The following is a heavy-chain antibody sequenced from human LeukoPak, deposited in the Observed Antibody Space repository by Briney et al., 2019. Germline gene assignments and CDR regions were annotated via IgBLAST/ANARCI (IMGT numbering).Heavy chain of an antibody. CDR2: IIPIFGTA. V-gene: IGHV1-69*05. Sequence: GASVKVSCKASGGTFSSYAISWVRQAPGQGLEWMGRIIPIFGTANYAQKSQGRVTITTDESTSTAYMELSSLRSEDTAVYYCARDRDFWSGYLDAFDIWGQGTMVTVSS. D-gene: IGHD3-3*01. CDR3: ARDRDFWSGYLDAFDI. J-gene: IGHJ3*02. CDR1: GGTFSSYA.